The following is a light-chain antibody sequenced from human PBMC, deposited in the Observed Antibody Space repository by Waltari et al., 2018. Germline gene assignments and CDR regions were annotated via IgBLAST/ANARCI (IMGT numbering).Light chain of an antibody. CDR2: AAF. CDR3: LQHNNFPIT. CDR1: QGISND. V-gene: IGKV1-17*02. Sequence: DIQMTQSPSSLSASVGDRVTITCRASQGISNDLGWYQQKPGKDPKHLIYAAFSLQSGVPTMFIGSESGTEFTLTISNLQPEDFSTYYCLQHNNFPITFGQETRLEIK. J-gene: IGKJ5*01.